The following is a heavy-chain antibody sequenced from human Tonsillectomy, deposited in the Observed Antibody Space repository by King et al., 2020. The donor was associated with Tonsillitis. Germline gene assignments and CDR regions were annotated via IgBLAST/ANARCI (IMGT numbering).Heavy chain of an antibody. V-gene: IGHV5-51*03. J-gene: IGHJ6*03. Sequence: QLVQSGAEVKKPGDSLKISCRGTGYSFSTYWIGWVRQMPGKGLEWMGITHPGDSDTRYSPSFQGQGTISADKSIDTAYMQWSSLKASDTAIYYCARLEGGSPYYYYYMDVWGKGTTVTVSS. CDR1: GYSFSTYW. CDR3: ARLEGGSPYYYYYMDV. D-gene: IGHD3-16*01. CDR2: THPGDSDT.